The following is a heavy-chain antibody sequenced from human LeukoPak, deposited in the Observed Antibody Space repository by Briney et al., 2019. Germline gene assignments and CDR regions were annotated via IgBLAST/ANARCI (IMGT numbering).Heavy chain of an antibody. CDR2: ISYDGSNK. Sequence: GGSLRLSCTTSGFTFGDYTMSWFRQAPGKGLEWVALISYDGSNKYYADSVKGRFTISRDNSKNTLYLQMNSLRAEDTAVYYCARVRGVVITAMIFDYWGQGTLVTVSS. V-gene: IGHV3-30*04. D-gene: IGHD3-22*01. CDR1: GFTFGDYT. CDR3: ARVRGVVITAMIFDY. J-gene: IGHJ4*02.